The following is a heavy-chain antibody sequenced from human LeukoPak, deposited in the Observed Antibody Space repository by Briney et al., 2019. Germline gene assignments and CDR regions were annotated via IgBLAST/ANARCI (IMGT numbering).Heavy chain of an antibody. CDR3: ARRITMVRGTHDAFDI. CDR1: GFTFSDYY. Sequence: GGSLRLSCAASGFTFSDYYMSWIRQAPGKGLEWVSYISSSGGTIYYADSVKGRFTISRDNAKNSLYLQMNSLRAEDTAVYYCARRITMVRGTHDAFDIWGQGTMVTVSS. CDR2: ISSSGGTI. D-gene: IGHD3-10*01. J-gene: IGHJ3*02. V-gene: IGHV3-11*01.